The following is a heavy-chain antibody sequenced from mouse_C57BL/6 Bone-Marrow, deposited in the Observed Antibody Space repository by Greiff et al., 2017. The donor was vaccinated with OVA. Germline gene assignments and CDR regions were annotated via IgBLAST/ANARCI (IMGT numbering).Heavy chain of an antibody. CDR3: AVDCDAMDY. CDR1: GYTFTSYW. V-gene: IGHV1-55*01. Sequence: QVQLQQPGAELVKPGASVKMSCKASGYTFTSYWITWVKQRPGQCLEWIGDIHPGSGSTNYNEKFKSKATLTVDTSSSTVYMQLSRLASEVSACYWWAVDCDAMDYWGQGTSLTVSS. CDR2: IHPGSGST. D-gene: IGHD2-13*01. J-gene: IGHJ4*01.